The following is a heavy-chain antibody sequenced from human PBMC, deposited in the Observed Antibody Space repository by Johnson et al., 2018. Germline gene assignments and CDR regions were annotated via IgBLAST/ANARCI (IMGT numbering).Heavy chain of an antibody. D-gene: IGHD2-15*01. CDR2: ISSSGSSI. Sequence: VQLVETGGGLVKPGGSLRLSCTTSGFTFSDYYMSWIRQAPGKGLEWISYISSSGSSIYYADSVKGRFTSSRDNAKNSLYLQLNSLTAADTAVYYCVRKSVGVQLPTEYWGQGTLVTVSS. CDR3: VRKSVGVQLPTEY. J-gene: IGHJ4*02. V-gene: IGHV3-11*01. CDR1: GFTFSDYY.